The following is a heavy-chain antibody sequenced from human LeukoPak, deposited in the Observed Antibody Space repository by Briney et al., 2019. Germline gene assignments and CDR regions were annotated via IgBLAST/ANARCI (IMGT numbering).Heavy chain of an antibody. Sequence: PGGSLRLSCAASGFTLGGYKMHWIRPAPGKGLAWVARINTDGSSITYADSVKGRFTISRDNAKNTLYLQMDSLRDEDTAVYYCTRETGWGPGYWGQGTLVTVSS. CDR2: INTDGSSI. J-gene: IGHJ4*02. D-gene: IGHD6-19*01. V-gene: IGHV3-74*01. CDR1: GFTLGGYK. CDR3: TRETGWGPGY.